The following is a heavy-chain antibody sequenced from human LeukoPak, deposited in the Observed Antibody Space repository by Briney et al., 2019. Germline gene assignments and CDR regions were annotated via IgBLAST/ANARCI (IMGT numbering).Heavy chain of an antibody. CDR3: ARGGYSGSYYRFS. Sequence: GGSLRLSCAASGVRFSDYWMHWVRQAPGKGPEWLSRISKDGSDTVYADSAKGRFTASRDNAKNTVYLQVTNLRPEDTAVYFCARGGYSGSYYRFSWGQGTLVTVAS. D-gene: IGHD6-6*01. V-gene: IGHV3-74*01. CDR1: GVRFSDYW. J-gene: IGHJ4*02. CDR2: ISKDGSDT.